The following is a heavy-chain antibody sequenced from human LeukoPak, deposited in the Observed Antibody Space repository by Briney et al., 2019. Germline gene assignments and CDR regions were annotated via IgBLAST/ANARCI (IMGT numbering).Heavy chain of an antibody. CDR1: GYTFTGYY. D-gene: IGHD1-7*01. J-gene: IGHJ4*02. V-gene: IGHV1-2*02. CDR2: INPSSGGT. Sequence: ASVKVSCKPSGYTFTGYYIHWVRQAPGQGLEWMGWINPSSGGTNYPQNFQGRVTMTRDTSITTAYMELSRLTSDDTAVYYCARDQGGTIDYWGQGTLVTVSS. CDR3: ARDQGGTIDY.